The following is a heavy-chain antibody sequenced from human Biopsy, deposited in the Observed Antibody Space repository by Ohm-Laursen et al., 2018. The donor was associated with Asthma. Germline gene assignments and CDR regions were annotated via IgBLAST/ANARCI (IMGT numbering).Heavy chain of an antibody. J-gene: IGHJ4*02. Sequence: SPRLSCAASGFTFSNYGMHWVRQAPGKGLDWVAVISFDGSNKNYTDSVKGRFTISRDNSRNTLHLQMNSLTAEDTAVYHCAKDERAYYGSDSKYMQPVPLGDWGQGTVVIVSA. D-gene: IGHD2-21*01. V-gene: IGHV3-30*18. CDR3: AKDERAYYGSDSKYMQPVPLGD. CDR1: GFTFSNYG. CDR2: ISFDGSNK.